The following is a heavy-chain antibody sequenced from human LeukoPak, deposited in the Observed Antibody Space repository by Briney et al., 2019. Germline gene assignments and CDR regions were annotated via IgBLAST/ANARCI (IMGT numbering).Heavy chain of an antibody. CDR1: RFTLDDYA. CDR2: INWNGGST. Sequence: PGGSLRLSCAVSRFTLDDYAMNWVRQAPGKGLEWVANINWNGGSTGYGDSVKGRFSISRDNAKNSVFLQMHSLRADDTAFYCARDMLLGDAFDIWGQGTMVIVSS. D-gene: IGHD3-10*02. V-gene: IGHV3-20*04. CDR3: ARDMLLGDAFDI. J-gene: IGHJ3*02.